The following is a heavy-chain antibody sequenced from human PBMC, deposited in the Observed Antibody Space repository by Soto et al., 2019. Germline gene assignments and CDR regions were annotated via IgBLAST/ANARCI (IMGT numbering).Heavy chain of an antibody. CDR3: ARDIVVVPAAHYYFDY. CDR2: INPSGGGT. D-gene: IGHD2-2*01. V-gene: IGHV1-46*03. CDR1: GYTFTTYY. Sequence: QVQLVQSGAEVRKPGASVKVSCKASGYTFTTYYMHWVRQAPGQGLEWMGIINPSGGGTSYAQKFQDRVTMTRDTSTSTFYMELSSLRSDDTAVYYCARDIVVVPAAHYYFDYWGQGTLVTVSS. J-gene: IGHJ4*02.